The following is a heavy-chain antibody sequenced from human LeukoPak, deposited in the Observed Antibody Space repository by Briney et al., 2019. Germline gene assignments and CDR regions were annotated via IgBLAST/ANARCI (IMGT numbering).Heavy chain of an antibody. V-gene: IGHV3-21*01. CDR1: GFTFSSFS. J-gene: IGHJ4*02. D-gene: IGHD1-26*01. CDR3: ARERVGASYFDY. Sequence: PGGTLRLSGAASGFTFSSFSMNWVRQAPGKGLEWVSSISSSSSYIDYADSVKGRFTISRDNAKNSLYLQMNSLRAEDTAVYYCARERVGASYFDYWGQGTLVTVSS. CDR2: ISSSSSYI.